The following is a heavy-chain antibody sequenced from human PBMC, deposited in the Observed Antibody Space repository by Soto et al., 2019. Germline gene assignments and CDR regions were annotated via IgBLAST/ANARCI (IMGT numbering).Heavy chain of an antibody. Sequence: GGSLRLSCAASGFTFSSYWMSWVRQAPGKGLEWVANIKQDGSEKYYVDSVKGRFTISRDNAKNSLYLQMNSLRAEDTAVYYCARAYRSGPRRAYRSGWDYFDYRGQGPLVTVSS. CDR2: IKQDGSEK. J-gene: IGHJ4*02. D-gene: IGHD6-19*01. V-gene: IGHV3-7*03. CDR1: GFTFSSYW. CDR3: ARAYRSGPRRAYRSGWDYFDY.